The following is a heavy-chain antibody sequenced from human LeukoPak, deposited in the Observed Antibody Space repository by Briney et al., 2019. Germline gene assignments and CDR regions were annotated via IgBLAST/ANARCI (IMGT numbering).Heavy chain of an antibody. V-gene: IGHV4-59*01. CDR1: GGSISSYY. CDR3: ARVGYFDRIFDY. CDR2: IYYSEST. Sequence: SETLSLTCTVSGGSISSYYWSWIRQPPGKGLEWIGYIYYSESTNYNPSLKSRVTISVDTSKNQFSLKLSSVTAADTAVYYCARVGYFDRIFDYWGQGTLVTVSS. D-gene: IGHD3-9*01. J-gene: IGHJ4*02.